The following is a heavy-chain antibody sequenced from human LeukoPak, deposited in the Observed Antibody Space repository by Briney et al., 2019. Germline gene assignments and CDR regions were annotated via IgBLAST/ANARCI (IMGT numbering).Heavy chain of an antibody. CDR2: ISGSGGST. CDR3: ARGGIVRLNYFDY. Sequence: GGPLRLSCAASGFTFCSYAMCWVRQAPGQGLEWVSAISGSGGSTYYADSVKGRFTISRDNAENSLHLQMNSLRAEDTAVYYCARGGIVRLNYFDYWGQGTLVTVSS. J-gene: IGHJ4*02. V-gene: IGHV3-23*01. D-gene: IGHD1-26*01. CDR1: GFTFCSYA.